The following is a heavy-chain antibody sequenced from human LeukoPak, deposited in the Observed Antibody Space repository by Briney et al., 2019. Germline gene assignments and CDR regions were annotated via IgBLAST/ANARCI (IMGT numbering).Heavy chain of an antibody. CDR3: AKDLTQLPLPIYYYYGMDV. CDR1: GFTFSSYG. CDR2: ISYDGSNK. J-gene: IGHJ6*02. D-gene: IGHD2-2*01. Sequence: GGSLRLSCAASGFTFSSYGMHWVRQAPGKGLEWVAVISYDGSNKYYADSVKGRFTISRDNSKNTLYLQMNSLRAEDTAVYYCAKDLTQLPLPIYYYYGMDVWGQGTTVTVSS. V-gene: IGHV3-30*18.